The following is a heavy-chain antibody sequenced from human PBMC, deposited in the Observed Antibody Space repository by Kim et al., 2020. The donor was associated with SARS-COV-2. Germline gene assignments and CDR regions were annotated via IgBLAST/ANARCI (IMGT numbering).Heavy chain of an antibody. Sequence: SVKVSCKASGGTFSSYAISWVRQAPGQGLEWMGGIIPIFGTANYAQKFQGRVTITADESTSTAYMELSSLRSEDTAVYYCARAYGDYHPHNWFDPWGQGTLVTVSS. D-gene: IGHD4-17*01. V-gene: IGHV1-69*13. CDR1: GGTFSSYA. CDR2: IIPIFGTA. J-gene: IGHJ5*02. CDR3: ARAYGDYHPHNWFDP.